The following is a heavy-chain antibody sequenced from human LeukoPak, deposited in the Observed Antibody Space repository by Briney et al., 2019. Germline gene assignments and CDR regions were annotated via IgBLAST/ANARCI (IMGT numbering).Heavy chain of an antibody. Sequence: PSETLSLTCAVYGGSFSGYYWSWIRQPPGKGLEWIGEINHSGSTNYNPSLKSRVTISVDTSKNQFSLKLSSVTAADTAVYYCARKTRYCSTGRCNWDAWGQGFLVTASS. V-gene: IGHV4-34*01. D-gene: IGHD2-15*01. CDR2: INHSGST. J-gene: IGHJ5*02. CDR1: GGSFSGYY. CDR3: ARKTRYCSTGRCNWDA.